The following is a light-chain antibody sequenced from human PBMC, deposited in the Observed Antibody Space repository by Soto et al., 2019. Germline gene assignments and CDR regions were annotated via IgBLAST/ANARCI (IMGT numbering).Light chain of an antibody. CDR1: SGDVGGYYY. Sequence: QSVLTQPASVSGSPGQSITISCTGTSGDVGGYYYVSWYQQLPGKAPKLMISEVTKRPSGVPDRFSGSKAGNTASLTVFGLQAEDEADYYCSSFAGPVWVFGGGTKLTVL. V-gene: IGLV2-8*01. J-gene: IGLJ3*02. CDR2: EVT. CDR3: SSFAGPVWV.